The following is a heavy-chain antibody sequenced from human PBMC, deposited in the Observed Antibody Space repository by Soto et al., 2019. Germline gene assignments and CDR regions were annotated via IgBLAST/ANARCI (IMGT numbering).Heavy chain of an antibody. CDR1: GDSGSSNSPA. CDR3: AKLTGSGGK. J-gene: IGHJ4*02. V-gene: IGHV6-1*01. CDR2: TYNRSKWSK. D-gene: IGHD3-9*01. Sequence: SQTLSLTGAISGDSGSSNSPACDWIRQAPSRGLEWLGRTYNRSKWSKDYAVSVKSRITITPDTSKNQFSLQLSSVTPEDTAVYYCAKLTGSGGKWGQGTLVTVS.